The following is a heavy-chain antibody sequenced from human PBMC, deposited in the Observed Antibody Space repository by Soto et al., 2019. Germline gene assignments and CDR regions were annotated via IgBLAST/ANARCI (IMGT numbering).Heavy chain of an antibody. V-gene: IGHV1-46*01. CDR1: GYTFTSYY. D-gene: IGHD3-22*01. J-gene: IGHJ6*02. CDR2: INPSGGST. Sequence: QVQLVQSGAEVKKPGASVKVSCKASGYTFTSYYMHWVRQAPGQGLEWMGIINPSGGSTSYAQKFQGRVTMTRDTSTSTVYMELSSLRSEDTAVYYCARDDSYYYDSSGYYFNYYYGMDVWGQGTTVTVSS. CDR3: ARDDSYYYDSSGYYFNYYYGMDV.